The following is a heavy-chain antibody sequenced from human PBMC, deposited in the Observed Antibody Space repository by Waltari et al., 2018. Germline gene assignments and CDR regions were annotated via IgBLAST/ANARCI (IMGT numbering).Heavy chain of an antibody. CDR2: ISDSGGTT. J-gene: IGHJ4*02. V-gene: IGHV3-23*01. CDR3: AKFGVGYSYGSY. D-gene: IGHD5-18*01. CDR1: GFTFSSDA. Sequence: EVQLLESGGGLVQPGGSLRLSCAASGFTFSSDAMSWGRQAPGKGLEWVSTISDSGGTTYYADSVKGRFTISRDNSKNTLYLQMSSLRAEDTAVYYCAKFGVGYSYGSYWGQGTLVTVSS.